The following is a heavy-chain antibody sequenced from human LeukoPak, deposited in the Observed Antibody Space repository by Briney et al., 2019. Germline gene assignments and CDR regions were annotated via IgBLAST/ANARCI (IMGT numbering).Heavy chain of an antibody. CDR2: ISSSSSTI. CDR1: GFTFSSYS. D-gene: IGHD1-26*01. CDR3: ARVGQGEWFFDL. J-gene: IGHJ2*01. V-gene: IGHV3-48*04. Sequence: GGFLRLSCAASGFTFSSYSMNWVRQAPGKGLEWVSYISSSSSTIYYADSVKGRFTISRDNAMNTLYLQMNSLGAEDTAVYYCARVGQGEWFFDLWGRGTLVTVSS.